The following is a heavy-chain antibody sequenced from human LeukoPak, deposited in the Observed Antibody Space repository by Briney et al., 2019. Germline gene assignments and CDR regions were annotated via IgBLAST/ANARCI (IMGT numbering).Heavy chain of an antibody. Sequence: PGGSLRLSCAASGFTFSSYAMSWVRQAPGKGLEWVSAISGSGGSTYYADSVKGRFTISRDNSKNTLYLQMNSLRAEDTAVYYCAKVDIIVVVAARGLYGMDVWGQGTTVTASS. CDR2: ISGSGGST. CDR1: GFTFSSYA. D-gene: IGHD2-15*01. CDR3: AKVDIIVVVAARGLYGMDV. J-gene: IGHJ6*02. V-gene: IGHV3-23*01.